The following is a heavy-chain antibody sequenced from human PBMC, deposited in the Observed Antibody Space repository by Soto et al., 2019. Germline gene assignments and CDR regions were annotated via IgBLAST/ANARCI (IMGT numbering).Heavy chain of an antibody. J-gene: IGHJ4*02. CDR2: ISAYNGNT. Sequence: KSPWASVKVSCKASGYTFTSYGISWVRQAPGQGLEWMGWISAYNGNTNHAQKAQGRVTMTTDTSTSTAYMELRSLRSDDTAVYYCVRDQTIQRYGCGLGYWDQRTLGTVSS. V-gene: IGHV1-18*01. D-gene: IGHD5-18*01. CDR3: VRDQTIQRYGCGLGY. CDR1: GYTFTSYG.